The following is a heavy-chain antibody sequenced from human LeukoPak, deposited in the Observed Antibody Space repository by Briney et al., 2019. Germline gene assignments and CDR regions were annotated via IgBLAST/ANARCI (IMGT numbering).Heavy chain of an antibody. V-gene: IGHV4-39*01. CDR1: GCSISSSNQY. CDR2: IYYSGST. J-gene: IGHJ4*02. D-gene: IGHD5-18*01. Sequence: SETLSLTCTVSGCSISSSNQYWGWLRQPPGKGLEWIGHIYYSGSTYQNPSIKSRVAISVDTTRNLFFLKLSSGTVADKAVYYCARMDAVPPSHYFDYRGQGTLVAVSS. CDR3: ARMDAVPPSHYFDY.